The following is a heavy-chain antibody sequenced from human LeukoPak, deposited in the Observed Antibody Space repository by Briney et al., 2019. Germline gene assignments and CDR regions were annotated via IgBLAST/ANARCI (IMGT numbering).Heavy chain of an antibody. Sequence: ASVKVSCKASGYTFTDYYMHWVRQAPGQGLEWMGWINPNSGDTNYAQKFQGRVTMTRDTSIRTAYMELSRLRSDDTAVYYCARDSGLGYSGYDLAWWGQGTPVTVSS. J-gene: IGHJ4*02. CDR2: INPNSGDT. CDR3: ARDSGLGYSGYDLAW. V-gene: IGHV1-2*02. D-gene: IGHD5-12*01. CDR1: GYTFTDYY.